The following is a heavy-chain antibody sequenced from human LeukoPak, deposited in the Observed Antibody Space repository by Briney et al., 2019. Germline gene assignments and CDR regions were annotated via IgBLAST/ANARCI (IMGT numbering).Heavy chain of an antibody. CDR3: ARESRGYSGYDL. CDR1: GGSFSSSSYY. D-gene: IGHD5-12*01. CDR2: IYYSGST. J-gene: IGHJ3*01. V-gene: IGHV4-39*07. Sequence: SETLSLTCTVSGGSFSSSSYYWGWIRQPPGKGLEWIGSIYYSGSTYYNPSLKSRVTISVDTSKNQFSLKLSSVTAADTAVYYCARESRGYSGYDLWGQGTMVTVSS.